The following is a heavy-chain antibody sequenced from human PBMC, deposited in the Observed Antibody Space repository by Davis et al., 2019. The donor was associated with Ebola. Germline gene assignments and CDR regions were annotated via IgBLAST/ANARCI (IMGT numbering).Heavy chain of an antibody. V-gene: IGHV4-59*01. J-gene: IGHJ4*02. CDR2: ISYSGST. Sequence: MPSETLSLTCTVSGGSISSYYWSWIRQPPGKGLEWIGYISYSGSTNYNPSLKSRVTISVDTSKDQFSLKLSSMTAADTAVYYCARGGTTVGTATLPFDSWGQGTLVTVSS. CDR3: ARGGTTVGTATLPFDS. D-gene: IGHD4-23*01. CDR1: GGSISSYY.